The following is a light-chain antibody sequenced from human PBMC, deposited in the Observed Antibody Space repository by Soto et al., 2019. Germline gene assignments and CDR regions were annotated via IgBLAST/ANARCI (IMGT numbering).Light chain of an antibody. CDR1: QSVSSK. J-gene: IGKJ1*01. V-gene: IGKV3-15*01. CDR2: GAS. CDR3: QQYNTWPGT. Sequence: EIVLTQSPGTLSVSPGERATLSCRASQSVSSKLAWYQQKPGQAPRLLFYGASTGATGIPARFSGSGSETEFTLSISSLQSEDFAVYYCQQYNTWPGTFGQGNKVEIK.